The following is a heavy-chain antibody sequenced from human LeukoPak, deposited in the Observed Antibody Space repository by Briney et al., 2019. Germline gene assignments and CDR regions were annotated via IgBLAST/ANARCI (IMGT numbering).Heavy chain of an antibody. CDR2: IYYSGST. J-gene: IGHJ4*02. V-gene: IGHV4-59*01. Sequence: SETLSLTCTVSGGSISSYYWSWIRQPPGKGLEWIGYIYYSGSTNYNPSLKSRVTISVDTSKNQFSLKLRPVTAADTAVYYCARVTGYMIEDYFDYWGQGTLVTVSS. CDR1: GGSISSYY. CDR3: ARVTGYMIEDYFDY. D-gene: IGHD3-22*01.